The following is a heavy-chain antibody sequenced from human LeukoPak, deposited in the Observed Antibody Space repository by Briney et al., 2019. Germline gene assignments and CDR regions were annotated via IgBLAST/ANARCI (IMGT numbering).Heavy chain of an antibody. CDR1: GFTFSSYA. D-gene: IGHD2-21*02. CDR2: ISGSGGST. J-gene: IGHJ4*02. Sequence: PGGSLRLSCAASGFTFSSYAMSWVRQAPGKGLEWVSAISGSGGSTYYADSVKGRFTISRDNSKNTLYLQMNSLRAEDTAVYYCARGEAAYCGGDCYPWDYWGQGTLVTVSS. V-gene: IGHV3-23*01. CDR3: ARGEAAYCGGDCYPWDY.